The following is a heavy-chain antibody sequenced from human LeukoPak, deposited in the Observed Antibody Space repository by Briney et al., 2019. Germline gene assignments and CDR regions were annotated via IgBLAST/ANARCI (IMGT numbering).Heavy chain of an antibody. J-gene: IGHJ5*02. CDR3: ARADLYYDFWSGPERRWFDP. V-gene: IGHV1-46*01. CDR2: INPSGGST. CDR1: GYTFTIYY. D-gene: IGHD3-3*01. Sequence: ASVKVSCKASGYTFTIYYMHWVRQAPGQGLEWIGIINPSGGSTSYAQKFQGRVTMTRDTSTSTVYMELSSLRSEDTAVYYCARADLYYDFWSGPERRWFDPWGQGTLVTVSS.